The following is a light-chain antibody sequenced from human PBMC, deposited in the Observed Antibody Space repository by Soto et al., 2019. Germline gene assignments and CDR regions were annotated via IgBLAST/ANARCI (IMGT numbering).Light chain of an antibody. J-gene: IGKJ1*01. CDR1: QVITSY. CDR3: QQYNNWPRT. V-gene: IGKV1-9*01. Sequence: DIQLTQSPSFLSASVGDRVTITCRASQVITSYLARYQQKPGKAPKLLIYHASTLQSGVPSRFSGSESGTEFTLTISTLQPEDSGTYYFQQYNNWPRTFGQGTKVDIK. CDR2: HAS.